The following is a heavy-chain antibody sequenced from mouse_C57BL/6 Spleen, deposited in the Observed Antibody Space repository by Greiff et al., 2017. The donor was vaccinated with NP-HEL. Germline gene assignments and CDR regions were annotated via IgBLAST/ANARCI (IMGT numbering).Heavy chain of an antibody. CDR3: ARPFGKRGYFDY. CDR1: GYTFTSYW. D-gene: IGHD2-1*01. CDR2: IDPSDSET. J-gene: IGHJ2*01. Sequence: QVQLQQPGAELVRPGSSVKLSCKASGYTFTSYWMHWVKQRPIQGLEWIGNIDPSDSETHYNQKFKDKATLTVDKSSSTAYMQLSSLTSEDSAVYYCARPFGKRGYFDYWGQGTTLTVSS. V-gene: IGHV1-52*01.